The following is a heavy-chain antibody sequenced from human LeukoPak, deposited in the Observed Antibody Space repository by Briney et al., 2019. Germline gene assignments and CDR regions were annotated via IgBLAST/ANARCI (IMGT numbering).Heavy chain of an antibody. V-gene: IGHV4-39*01. Sequence: ASETLSLTCTVSGGSITDTSYYWGWIRLSPGKGLEWIASIYHSGYTYYNPSLKSRVTMSVDTSKNQFSLSLTSLTAADTAVYYCASYAKDIVVLPAASIYWYFDLWGRGTLVTVSS. CDR2: IYHSGYT. CDR1: GGSITDTSYY. J-gene: IGHJ2*01. CDR3: ASYAKDIVVLPAASIYWYFDL. D-gene: IGHD2-2*01.